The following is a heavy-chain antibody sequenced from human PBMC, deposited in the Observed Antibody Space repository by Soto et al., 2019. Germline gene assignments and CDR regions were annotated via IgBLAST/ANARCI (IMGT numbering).Heavy chain of an antibody. CDR2: IRSKAYGGTT. V-gene: IGHV3-49*03. CDR3: AKDPLYNWNDEVSYYYSMDV. J-gene: IGHJ6*03. CDR1: GFTFGDYA. Sequence: GGSLRLSCTASGFTFGDYAMSWFRQAPGKGLEWVGFIRSKAYGGTTEYAASVKGRFTISRDDSKSIAYLQMNSLRAEDTAVYFCAKDPLYNWNDEVSYYYSMDVWGKGTTVTVSS. D-gene: IGHD1-1*01.